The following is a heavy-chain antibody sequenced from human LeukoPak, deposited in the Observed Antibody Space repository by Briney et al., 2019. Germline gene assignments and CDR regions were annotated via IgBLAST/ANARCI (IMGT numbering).Heavy chain of an antibody. CDR3: ARKSSGYSDAFDI. CDR2: INHSGST. J-gene: IGHJ3*02. D-gene: IGHD3-22*01. V-gene: IGHV4-34*01. Sequence: SETLSLTCAVYGGSFSGYYWSWIRQPPGKGLEWIGEINHSGSTNYNPSLKSRVTISVDTSKNQFSLKLSSVTAADTAVYYCARKSSGYSDAFDIWGQGTMVTVSS. CDR1: GGSFSGYY.